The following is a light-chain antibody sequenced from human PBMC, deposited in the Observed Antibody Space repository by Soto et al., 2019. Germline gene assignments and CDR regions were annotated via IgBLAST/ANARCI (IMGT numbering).Light chain of an antibody. Sequence: VLTQPPSVSGAPGQRVTISCTGGSSNIGADYDVHWYQQLPGTAPKLLIYGNSNRPSGVPDRFSGSKSGTSASLAITGLQAEDEADYYCQSYDSSLSGFYVFGTGTKLTVL. CDR3: QSYDSSLSGFYV. CDR2: GNS. V-gene: IGLV1-40*01. J-gene: IGLJ1*01. CDR1: SSNIGADYD.